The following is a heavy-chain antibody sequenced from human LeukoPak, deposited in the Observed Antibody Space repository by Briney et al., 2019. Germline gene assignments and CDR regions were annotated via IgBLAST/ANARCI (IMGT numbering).Heavy chain of an antibody. CDR3: ARDLYQLLGFNDAFDI. Sequence: ASVKVSCKASGYTFTGYYVHWVRQAPGQGLEWMGRINPNSGDTNYAQKFQGRVTMTRDTSISTAYMELRSLRSDDTAVYYCARDLYQLLGFNDAFDIWGQGTMVTVSS. CDR1: GYTFTGYY. V-gene: IGHV1-2*06. J-gene: IGHJ3*02. CDR2: INPNSGDT. D-gene: IGHD2-2*01.